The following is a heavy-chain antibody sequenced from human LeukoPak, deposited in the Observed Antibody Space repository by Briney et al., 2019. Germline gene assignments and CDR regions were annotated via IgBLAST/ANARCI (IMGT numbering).Heavy chain of an antibody. V-gene: IGHV3-23*01. CDR2: ISGSGGST. CDR3: AKKIVDYDFWSGSPYNWFDP. CDR1: GFTFSNAW. D-gene: IGHD3-3*01. J-gene: IGHJ5*02. Sequence: GGSLRLSCAASGFTFSNAWMSWVRQAPGKGLEWVSAISGSGGSTYYADSVKGRFTISRDNSKNTLYLQMNSLRAEDTAVYYCAKKIVDYDFWSGSPYNWFDPWGQGTLVTVSS.